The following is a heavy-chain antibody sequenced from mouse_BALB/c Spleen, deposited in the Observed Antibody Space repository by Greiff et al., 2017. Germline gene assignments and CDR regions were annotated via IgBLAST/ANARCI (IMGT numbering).Heavy chain of an antibody. V-gene: IGHV1-54*01. J-gene: IGHJ2*01. CDR1: GYAFTNYL. D-gene: IGHD2-1*01. Sequence: QVQLQQSGAELVRPGTSVKVSCKASGYAFTNYLIEWVKQRPGQGLEWIGVINPGSGGTNYNEKFKGKATLTADKSSSTAYMQLSSLTSDDSAVYFCARDYYGNYFDYWGQGTTLTVSS. CDR3: ARDYYGNYFDY. CDR2: INPGSGGT.